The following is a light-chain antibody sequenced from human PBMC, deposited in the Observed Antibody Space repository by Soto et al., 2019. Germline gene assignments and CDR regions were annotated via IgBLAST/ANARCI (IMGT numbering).Light chain of an antibody. CDR2: GAS. CDR1: QSVSSSY. V-gene: IGKV3-20*01. J-gene: IGKJ4*01. CDR3: QQYGSSPFT. Sequence: EIVLTQSPGPLSLSPGERATLSCRASQSVSSSYLAWYQQKPGQAPRLLIYGASSRATGIPDRFSGSGSGTDFNLTISRLEPEDFAVYYCQQYGSSPFTVGGGTKVEIK.